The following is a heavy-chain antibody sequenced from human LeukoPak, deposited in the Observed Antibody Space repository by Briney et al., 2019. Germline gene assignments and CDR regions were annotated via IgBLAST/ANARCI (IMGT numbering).Heavy chain of an antibody. V-gene: IGHV3-23*01. CDR2: ISGSGGST. CDR1: GFTFSSYA. Sequence: GGSLSLSCAASGFTFSSYAMSWVRQAPGKGLEWVSAISGSGGSTYYADSVKGRFTISRDNSKNTLYLQMNSLRAEDTAVYYCAKDPPVYYDILTGYYEEYPRWGQGTLVTVSS. J-gene: IGHJ4*02. D-gene: IGHD3-9*01. CDR3: AKDPPVYYDILTGYYEEYPR.